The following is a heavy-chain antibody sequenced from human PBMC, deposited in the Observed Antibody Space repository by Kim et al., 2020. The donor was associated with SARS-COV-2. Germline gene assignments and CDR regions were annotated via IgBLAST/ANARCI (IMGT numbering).Heavy chain of an antibody. J-gene: IGHJ5*02. CDR3: ARVDFWSGIFRPRDNWFDP. CDR1: GGSISSYY. V-gene: IGHV4-59*01. CDR2: IYYSGST. Sequence: SETLSLTCTVSGGSISSYYWSWIRQPPGKGLEWIGYIYYSGSTNYKPSLKSRVTISVDTSKNQFSLKLSSVTAAYTAVYYCARVDFWSGIFRPRDNWFDPWGQGTLVTVSS. D-gene: IGHD3-3*01.